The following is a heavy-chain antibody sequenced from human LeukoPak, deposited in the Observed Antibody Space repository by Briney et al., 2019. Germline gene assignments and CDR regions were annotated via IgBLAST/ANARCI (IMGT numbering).Heavy chain of an antibody. CDR1: GGSISSGGYY. CDR3: ARTSGYCSSTSCSLDY. CDR2: IYYSGST. D-gene: IGHD2-2*01. J-gene: IGHJ4*02. Sequence: SETLSLTCTVSGGSISSGGYYWSWIRQHPGKGLEWIGYIYYSGSTYYNPSLKSRVTISVDTSKNQFSLKLSSVTAADTAVYYCARTSGYCSSTSCSLDYWGQGTLVTVSS. V-gene: IGHV4-31*03.